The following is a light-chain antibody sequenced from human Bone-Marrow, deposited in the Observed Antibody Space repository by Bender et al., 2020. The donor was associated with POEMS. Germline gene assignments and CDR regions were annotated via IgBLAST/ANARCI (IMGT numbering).Light chain of an antibody. CDR1: NIASYA. V-gene: IGLV3-21*02. CDR3: QSYDNSLGGWV. J-gene: IGLJ3*02. CDR2: DDS. Sequence: SYVLTQPPSVSVAPGQTARITCEGNNIASYAVHWYQQKPGQAPVLVVYDDSHRPSGVPDRFSGSKSGTSASLAITGLQAEDEGDYYCQSYDNSLGGWVFGGGTKLTVL.